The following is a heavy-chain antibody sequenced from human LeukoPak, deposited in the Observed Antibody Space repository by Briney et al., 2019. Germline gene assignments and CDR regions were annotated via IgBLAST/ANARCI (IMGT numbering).Heavy chain of an antibody. CDR2: INSDESIT. V-gene: IGHV3-74*01. CDR1: GFTFSISW. D-gene: IGHD1-1*01. Sequence: GGSLRLSCAASGFTFSISWVHWVRQAPGKGPVWVSRINSDESITSYADSVKGRFTISRDNAKNTLYLQMNSLRAEDTAVYYCAKHVGDNQDGRYFDYWGQGTLVTVSS. CDR3: AKHVGDNQDGRYFDY. J-gene: IGHJ4*02.